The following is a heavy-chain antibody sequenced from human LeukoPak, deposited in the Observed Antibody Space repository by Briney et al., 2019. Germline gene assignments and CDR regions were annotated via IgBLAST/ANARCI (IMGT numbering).Heavy chain of an antibody. CDR2: IYHSGST. CDR1: GYSISSGYY. J-gene: IGHJ6*03. D-gene: IGHD2-2*02. V-gene: IGHV4-38-2*02. CDR3: ARDLQCSSTSCYIRGYYYYYYMDV. Sequence: SETLSLTCTVSGYSISSGYYWGWIRQPPGKGLEWIGSIYHSGSTYYNPSLKSRVTISVDTSKNQFSLKRSSVTAADTAVYYCARDLQCSSTSCYIRGYYYYYYMDVWGKGTTVTVSS.